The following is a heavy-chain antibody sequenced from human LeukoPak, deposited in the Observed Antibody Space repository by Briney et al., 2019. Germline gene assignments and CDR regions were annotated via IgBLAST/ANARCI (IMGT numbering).Heavy chain of an antibody. J-gene: IGHJ4*02. V-gene: IGHV4-39*01. CDR3: ARVRSMTIDY. D-gene: IGHD3-22*01. CDR2: IYYSGNT. CDR1: GGSISSSRFY. Sequence: PPETLSLTCAVSGGSISSSRFYWGWIRQPPGKGLEWIGSIYYSGNTYYNPSLKSRVTISVDTSKNQFSLKLSSVTAADTAVYYCARVRSMTIDYWGQGTLVTVSS.